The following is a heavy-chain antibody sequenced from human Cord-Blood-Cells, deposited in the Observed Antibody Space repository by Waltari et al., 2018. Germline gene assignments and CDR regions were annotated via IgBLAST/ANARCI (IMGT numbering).Heavy chain of an antibody. CDR2: IDWDDDK. CDR1: GFSLSTSGMC. D-gene: IGHD3-10*01. V-gene: IGHV2-70*01. CDR3: ARSNYYGSVSPYYYYYGMDV. J-gene: IGHJ6*02. Sequence: QVTLRESGPALVKPTQTLTLTCPFSGFSLSTSGMCVSWIRQPPGKALEWLALIDWDDDKYYSTSLKTKLTISKVTSKNQVVLTMTNMDPVDTATYYCARSNYYGSVSPYYYYYGMDVWGQGTTVTVSS.